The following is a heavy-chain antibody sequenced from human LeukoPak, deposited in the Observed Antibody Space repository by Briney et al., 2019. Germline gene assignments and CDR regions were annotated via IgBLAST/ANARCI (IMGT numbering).Heavy chain of an antibody. Sequence: AGGSLTLSCAASGFTVSKNYMSWVRQAPGEGLEWVSVIYSGGSTYYADSVKGRFSISRDSSKNTLYLQMNSLRAEDTAVYYCARDSLGMSTLDSWGQGTLVTVSS. CDR3: ARDSLGMSTLDS. CDR2: IYSGGST. CDR1: GFTVSKNY. J-gene: IGHJ4*02. D-gene: IGHD5/OR15-5a*01. V-gene: IGHV3-53*01.